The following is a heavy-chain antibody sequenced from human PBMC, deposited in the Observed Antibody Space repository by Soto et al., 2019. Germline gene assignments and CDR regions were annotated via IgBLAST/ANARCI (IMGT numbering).Heavy chain of an antibody. CDR3: ARASVQYRCAYYILDY. J-gene: IGHJ4*02. D-gene: IGHD3-10*01. CDR2: IYYSGSP. CDR1: GLSMSSGGYR. V-gene: IGHV4-31*03. Sequence: QVQLQESGPGLVTPSQTLSLTCTVSGLSMSSGGYRWNWIRQHPGKALEWIGNIYYSGSPYYNPSLKSRVTISVDTSKNQFSLELNSLTAAETAVYYCARASVQYRCAYYILDYWGQGSLVTVS.